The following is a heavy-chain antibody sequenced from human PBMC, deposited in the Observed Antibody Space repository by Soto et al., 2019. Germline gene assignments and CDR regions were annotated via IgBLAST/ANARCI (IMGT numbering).Heavy chain of an antibody. Sequence: GGPLRLSCAAAGFTFSSCAMGWVRKAPGKGLEWVSAISGSGGSTYYADSVKGRFTISRDNSKNTLYLQMNSLRAEDTAVYYCAKIPHSSSWYLDAFDIWGQGTMVTVS. J-gene: IGHJ3*02. CDR3: AKIPHSSSWYLDAFDI. CDR2: ISGSGGST. V-gene: IGHV3-23*01. D-gene: IGHD6-13*01. CDR1: GFTFSSCA.